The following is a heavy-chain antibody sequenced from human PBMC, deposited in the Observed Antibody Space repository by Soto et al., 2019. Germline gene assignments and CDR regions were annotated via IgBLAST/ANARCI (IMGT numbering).Heavy chain of an antibody. CDR3: ARAPDCSSTSCYHWFDP. Sequence: ASVKVSCKASGYTFTSYAVHWVRQAPGQGLEWMGWINAGNGNTKYSQKFQGRVTITRDTSASTAYMELSSLRSEDTAVYYCARAPDCSSTSCYHWFDPWGQGTLVTVSS. CDR2: INAGNGNT. CDR1: GYTFTSYA. V-gene: IGHV1-3*01. J-gene: IGHJ5*02. D-gene: IGHD2-2*01.